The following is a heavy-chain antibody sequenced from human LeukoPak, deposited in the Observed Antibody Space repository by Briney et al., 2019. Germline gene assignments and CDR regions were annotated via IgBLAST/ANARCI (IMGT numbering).Heavy chain of an antibody. V-gene: IGHV4-30-4*01. CDR1: GGSISSGDYY. D-gene: IGHD3-22*01. CDR3: ARPYYYDSRIDP. J-gene: IGHJ5*02. CDR2: TYYSGST. Sequence: PSETLSLTCTVSGGSISSGDYYWSWIRQPPGKGLEWIGYTYYSGSTYYNPSLKSRTTISVDTSKNQFSLKLTSVTAADTAVYYCARPYYYDSRIDPWGQGTLVTVSS.